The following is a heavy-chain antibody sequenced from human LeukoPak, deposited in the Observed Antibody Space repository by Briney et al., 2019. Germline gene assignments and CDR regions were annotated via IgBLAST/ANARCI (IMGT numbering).Heavy chain of an antibody. CDR3: VKTWYSTSMDY. CDR1: GFTLRNYA. J-gene: IGHJ4*02. Sequence: QPGGSLRLSCAASGFTLRNYAMSWVRQAPGKGLECVSVISNSGDDTYYADSVKGRFTISRDNSRNMLYLQMNSLRAEDTAVYYCVKTWYSTSMDYWGQGTLVAVSS. D-gene: IGHD6-6*01. CDR2: ISNSGDDT. V-gene: IGHV3-23*01.